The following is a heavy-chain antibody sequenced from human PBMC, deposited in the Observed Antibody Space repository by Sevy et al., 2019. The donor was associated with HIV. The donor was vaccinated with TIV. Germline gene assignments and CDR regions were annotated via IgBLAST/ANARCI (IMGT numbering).Heavy chain of an antibody. J-gene: IGHJ6*02. CDR2: ISGSGGST. V-gene: IGHV3-23*01. CDR1: GFTFSSYA. D-gene: IGHD2-2*01. CDR3: AKAQPPLVPVAYYYGMDV. Sequence: GGSLRLSCAASGFTFSSYAMSWVRQAPRKGLEWVSAISGSGGSTYYADSVKGRFTISRDNSKNTLYLQMNSLRAEDTAVYYCAKAQPPLVPVAYYYGMDVWGQGTTVTVSS.